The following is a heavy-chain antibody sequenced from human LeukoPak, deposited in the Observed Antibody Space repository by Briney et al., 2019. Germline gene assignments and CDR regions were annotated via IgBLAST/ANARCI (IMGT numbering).Heavy chain of an antibody. V-gene: IGHV3-49*03. CDR2: ITNKAFGGTA. CDR1: GFNFGDYA. D-gene: IGHD4-17*01. CDR3: TRDEYGVGSNFFDY. J-gene: IGHJ4*02. Sequence: GGSLRLSCTASGFNFGDYAMSWFRQAPEKGLEGVGFITNKAFGGTAEYAASVKGRFTISRDDSRSVAYLQMDNLRTEDTGVYYCTRDEYGVGSNFFDYWGQGTLVTVST.